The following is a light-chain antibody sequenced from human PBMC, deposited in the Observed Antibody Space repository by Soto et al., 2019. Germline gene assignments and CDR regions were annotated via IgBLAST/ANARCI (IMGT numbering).Light chain of an antibody. Sequence: QSVLTQPPSVSGAPGQRVTISCTGSRSNIGANFDVHWYQHLPGTAPKLLIYGNTNRPSGVPDRFSGSKSGTSASLAITGLQAEDEADYYCQSYDSSLSGRNWVFGGGTKLTV. J-gene: IGLJ3*02. CDR1: RSNIGANFD. V-gene: IGLV1-40*01. CDR3: QSYDSSLSGRNWV. CDR2: GNT.